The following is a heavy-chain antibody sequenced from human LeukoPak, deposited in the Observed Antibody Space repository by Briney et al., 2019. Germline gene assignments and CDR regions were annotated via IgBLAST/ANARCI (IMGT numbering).Heavy chain of an antibody. D-gene: IGHD1-7*01. CDR3: AKAGGNSFFDY. J-gene: IGHJ4*02. CDR1: GVTFSSYA. Sequence: GGSLRLSCAASGVTFSSYAMNWVRQGPGKGLEWVSAINAGGGSTHYADSVKGRFTISRDNSKNTLYLQMNSLRAEDTAVYYCAKAGGNSFFDYWGQGTLVTVSS. CDR2: INAGGGST. V-gene: IGHV3-23*01.